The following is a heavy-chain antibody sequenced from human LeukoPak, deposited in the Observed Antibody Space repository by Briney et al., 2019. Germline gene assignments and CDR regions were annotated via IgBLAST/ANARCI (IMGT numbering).Heavy chain of an antibody. J-gene: IGHJ6*04. CDR3: AKDSQYSSTWGSYV. CDR2: ISYDGSNQ. Sequence: GRSLRLSCAASGFTFSSYGMHWVRQASGKGLEWVAVISYDGSNQYYADSVKGRFTISRDNSKNTLHLQMNSLRAEDTAVYYCAKDSQYSSTWGSYVWGKGTTVTVSS. V-gene: IGHV3-30*18. CDR1: GFTFSSYG. D-gene: IGHD6-13*01.